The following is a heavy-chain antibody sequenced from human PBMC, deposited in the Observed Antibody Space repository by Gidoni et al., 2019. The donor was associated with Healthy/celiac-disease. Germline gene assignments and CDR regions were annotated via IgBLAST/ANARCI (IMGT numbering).Heavy chain of an antibody. J-gene: IGHJ6*02. Sequence: EVQLVESGGGLVKPGGSLRLSCAASGFTFSRYSMNWVRQAPGKGLEWVSSISSSSSYIYYADSVKGRFTISRDNAKNSLYLQMNSLRAEDTAVYYCARDGIYYDSSGYYSDYYGMDVWGQGTTVTVSS. CDR2: ISSSSSYI. D-gene: IGHD3-22*01. CDR1: GFTFSRYS. V-gene: IGHV3-21*01. CDR3: ARDGIYYDSSGYYSDYYGMDV.